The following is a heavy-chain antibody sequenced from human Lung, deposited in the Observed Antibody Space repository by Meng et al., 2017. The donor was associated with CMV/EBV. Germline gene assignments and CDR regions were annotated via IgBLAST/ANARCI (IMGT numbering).Heavy chain of an antibody. CDR3: ARGFWNPYYEDTHDF. CDR1: GFPFSRYW. CDR2: INQDESEK. J-gene: IGHJ4*02. D-gene: IGHD3-3*01. V-gene: IGHV3-7*01. Sequence: ESLKISFSSSGFPFSRYWMSWVRQAPGKGLEWVANINQDESEKYYVDSVKGRFTISRDNAKNSLYLQMNSLRAEDTAVFYCARGFWNPYYEDTHDFWGQGXLVTVSS.